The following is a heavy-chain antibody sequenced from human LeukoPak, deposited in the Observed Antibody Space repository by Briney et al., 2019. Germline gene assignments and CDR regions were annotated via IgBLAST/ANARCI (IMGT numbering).Heavy chain of an antibody. CDR1: GGSFSGYY. J-gene: IGHJ4*02. V-gene: IGHV4-34*01. CDR3: ARHGRAIFGVVIRPLDY. CDR2: INHSGST. D-gene: IGHD3-3*01. Sequence: PSETLSLTCAVYGGSFSGYYWSWIRQPPGKGLEWIGEINHSGSTNYNPSLKSRVTISVDTSKNQFSLKLSSVIAADTAVYYCARHGRAIFGVVIRPLDYWGQGTLVTVSS.